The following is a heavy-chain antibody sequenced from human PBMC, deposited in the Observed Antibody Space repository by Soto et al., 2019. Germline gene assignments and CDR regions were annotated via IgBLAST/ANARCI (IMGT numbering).Heavy chain of an antibody. CDR3: VRDYAGYCNGGSCYHDAFDI. CDR2: IWYDGSNK. Sequence: PGGSLRLSCAASGFTFSNYGMHRVRQAPGKGLEGVAVIWYDGSNKHYADSVKGRFTISRGNSKNTLYLQTNSLRAEDTAVYYCVRDYAGYCNGGSCYHDAFDIWGQGTMVTVSS. D-gene: IGHD2-15*01. J-gene: IGHJ3*02. V-gene: IGHV3-33*01. CDR1: GFTFSNYG.